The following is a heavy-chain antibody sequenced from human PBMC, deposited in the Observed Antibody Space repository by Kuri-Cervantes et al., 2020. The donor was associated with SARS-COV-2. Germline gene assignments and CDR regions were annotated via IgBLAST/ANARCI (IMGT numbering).Heavy chain of an antibody. CDR1: GFTFDDYG. D-gene: IGHD3-9*01. CDR3: AREGYDMSDAFDI. J-gene: IGHJ3*02. CDR2: INWNGGST. Sequence: GESLKISCAASGFTFDDYGMSWVRQAPGKGLERVSGINWNGGSTGYADSVKGRFTISRDNSKNTLYLQMNSLRAEDTAVYYCAREGYDMSDAFDIWGQGTMVTVSS. V-gene: IGHV3-20*04.